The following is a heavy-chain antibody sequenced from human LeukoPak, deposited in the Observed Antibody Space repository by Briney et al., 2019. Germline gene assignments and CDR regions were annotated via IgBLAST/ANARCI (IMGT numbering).Heavy chain of an antibody. V-gene: IGHV4-59*01. D-gene: IGHD3/OR15-3a*01. CDR2: IYYSGST. CDR3: AGTGYYLNYYYYYMDV. J-gene: IGHJ6*03. Sequence: PSETLSLTCTVSGGSISSYYWSWIRQPPGKGLEWIGYIYYSGSTNYNPSLKSRVTISVDTSKNQFSLKLSSVTAADTAVYYCAGTGYYLNYYYYYMDVWGKGTTVTISS. CDR1: GGSISSYY.